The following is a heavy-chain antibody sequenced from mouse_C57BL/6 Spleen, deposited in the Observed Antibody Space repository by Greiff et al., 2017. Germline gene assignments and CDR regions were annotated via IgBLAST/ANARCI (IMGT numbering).Heavy chain of an antibody. CDR1: GYAFSSYW. D-gene: IGHD4-1*01. J-gene: IGHJ2*01. V-gene: IGHV1-80*01. CDR2: IYPGDGAT. CDR3: ARALTGTYYFDY. Sequence: QVQLQQSGAELVKPGASVKISCKASGYAFSSYWMNWVKQRPGKGLEWIGQIYPGDGATNYNGKFKGKATLTADNSSSTAYMQLSSLTSEDSAVYFCARALTGTYYFDYWGQGTTLTVSS.